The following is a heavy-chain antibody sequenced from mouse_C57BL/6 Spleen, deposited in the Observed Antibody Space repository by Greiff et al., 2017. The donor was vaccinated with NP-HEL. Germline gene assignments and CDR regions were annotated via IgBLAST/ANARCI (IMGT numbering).Heavy chain of an antibody. CDR2: ISSSSSTI. D-gene: IGHD1-1*01. Sequence: EVQRVESGGGLVKPGGSLKLSCAASGFTFSDYGMHWVRQAPEKGLEWVAYISSSSSTIYYADTVKGRFTISSDNAKNTLFLQMTSLRSEDTAMYYCARRDYYGSSSAWFAYWGQGTLVTVSA. CDR3: ARRDYYGSSSAWFAY. V-gene: IGHV5-17*01. J-gene: IGHJ3*01. CDR1: GFTFSDYG.